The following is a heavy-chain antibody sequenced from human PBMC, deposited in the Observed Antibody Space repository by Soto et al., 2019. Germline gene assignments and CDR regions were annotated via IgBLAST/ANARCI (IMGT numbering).Heavy chain of an antibody. D-gene: IGHD6-13*01. Sequence: GGSLRLSCAASGFTFNNYAMTWVRQAPGKGLEWVSGTSASGVRTYYADSVKGRFTISRDNSKTTLYLQMNSLRAEDTALYYCATTNTPGVAAASDYWGQGTLVTVSS. V-gene: IGHV3-23*01. CDR2: TSASGVRT. CDR3: ATTNTPGVAAASDY. J-gene: IGHJ4*02. CDR1: GFTFNNYA.